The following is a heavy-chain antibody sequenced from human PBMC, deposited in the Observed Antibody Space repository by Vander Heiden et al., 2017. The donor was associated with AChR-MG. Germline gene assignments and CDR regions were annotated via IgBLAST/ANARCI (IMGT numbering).Heavy chain of an antibody. CDR3: ARATFGSGSFLIDN. J-gene: IGHJ4*02. Sequence: QVQLVESGGGVIQPGGSLRLSCAASGFTFSGHAMHWVRQAPGKGLEWVAVIWNDGTYKYYVDSVKGRFTISRDNSRNTLNLQMSSLRAEDTATYYCARATFGSGSFLIDNWGQGTPVTVSS. V-gene: IGHV3-33*01. D-gene: IGHD3-10*01. CDR2: IWNDGTYK. CDR1: GFTFSGHA.